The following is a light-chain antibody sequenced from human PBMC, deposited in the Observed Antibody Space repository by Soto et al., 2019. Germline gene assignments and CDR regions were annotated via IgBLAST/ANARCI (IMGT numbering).Light chain of an antibody. CDR1: QSLLHSNGYNY. Sequence: DIVMTQSPLSLPVTPGEPASISCRSSQSLLHSNGYNYLDWYLQKPGQSPQILIYLGSNRASGVPDRFSGGGSGTDFTLKISRVEAEDVGVYYCMQALQTLLTFGGGTKVEIK. CDR3: MQALQTLLT. CDR2: LGS. J-gene: IGKJ4*01. V-gene: IGKV2-28*01.